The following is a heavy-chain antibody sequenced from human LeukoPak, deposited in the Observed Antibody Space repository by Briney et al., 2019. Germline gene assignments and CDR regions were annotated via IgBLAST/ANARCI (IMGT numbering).Heavy chain of an antibody. Sequence: GGSLRLSCAASGFTVNSYYMSWVRQAPGKGLEWVSLIYGDGSTSYADSVKGRFTISRDNSKKTLSLQMNSLRAEDTAVYYCAKDRVEHTVVTREFDYWGQGTLVIVSS. D-gene: IGHD4-23*01. J-gene: IGHJ4*02. CDR1: GFTVNSYY. CDR3: AKDRVEHTVVTREFDY. V-gene: IGHV3-53*01. CDR2: IYGDGST.